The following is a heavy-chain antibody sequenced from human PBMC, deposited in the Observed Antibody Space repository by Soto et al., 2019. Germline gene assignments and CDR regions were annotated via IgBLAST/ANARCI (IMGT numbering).Heavy chain of an antibody. J-gene: IGHJ4*02. V-gene: IGHV3-30-3*01. CDR1: GFTFSSYA. CDR2: ISYDGSNK. Sequence: QVQLVESGGGVVQPGRSLRLSCAASGFTFSSYAMHWVRQAPGKGLEWVAVISYDGSNKYYADSVKGRFTISRDNSKNTLYLQMNSLRAEDTAVNYCARGGLELSFSYYFDYWGQGTLVTVSS. CDR3: ARGGLELSFSYYFDY. D-gene: IGHD1-7*01.